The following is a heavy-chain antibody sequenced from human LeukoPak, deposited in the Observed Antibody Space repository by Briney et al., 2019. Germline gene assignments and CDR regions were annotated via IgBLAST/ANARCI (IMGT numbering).Heavy chain of an antibody. V-gene: IGHV3-64*01. D-gene: IGHD1-14*01. CDR3: ARDYNNIWAPLFDS. Sequence: GGSLRLSCAASGFTFITYGMHWVRQAPGKGLEYVSAISSNGGKTYYANSVKGRFTISRDNSKNTLYLQMGSLRAEDMAVCYCARDYNNIWAPLFDSWGQGTLVTVSS. CDR1: GFTFITYG. J-gene: IGHJ4*02. CDR2: ISSNGGKT.